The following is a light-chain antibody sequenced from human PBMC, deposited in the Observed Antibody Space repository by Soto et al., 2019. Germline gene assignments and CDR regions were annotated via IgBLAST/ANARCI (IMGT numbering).Light chain of an antibody. V-gene: IGLV1-40*01. CDR3: QSYDTSPSGYV. Sequence: QSVLTQPPSVSGAPGQRVTISCTGSSSNIGAGYDVHWYRQLPGTAPKLLIYGNSNRPSGVPDRFSASKSGTSASLAITGLQAEDEADYYCQSYDTSPSGYVFGTGTKVTVL. CDR2: GNS. J-gene: IGLJ1*01. CDR1: SSNIGAGYD.